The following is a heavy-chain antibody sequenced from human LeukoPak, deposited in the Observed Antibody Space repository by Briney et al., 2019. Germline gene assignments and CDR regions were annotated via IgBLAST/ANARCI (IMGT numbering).Heavy chain of an antibody. V-gene: IGHV1-69*01. J-gene: IGHJ6*03. D-gene: IGHD3-22*01. Sequence: SVKVSCKTSGGTFSSYAISWVRQAPGQGLEWMGGIIPIFGTANYAQKFQGRVTITADESTSTAYMELSSLRSEDTAVYYCASGSSGYGYYYYMDVWGKGTTVTVSS. CDR2: IIPIFGTA. CDR3: ASGSSGYGYYYYMDV. CDR1: GGTFSSYA.